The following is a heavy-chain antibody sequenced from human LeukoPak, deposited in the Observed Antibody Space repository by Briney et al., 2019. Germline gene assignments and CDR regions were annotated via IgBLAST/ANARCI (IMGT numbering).Heavy chain of an antibody. V-gene: IGHV1-2*02. CDR1: GYTFTGYY. Sequence: GASVKVPCKASGYTFTGYYMHWVRQAPGQGLEWMGWINPNSGGTNYAQKFQGRVTMTRDTSISTAYMELSRLRSDDTAVYYCAREEGLRYFDWLPRNDYYYMDVWGKGTTVTVSS. CDR2: INPNSGGT. J-gene: IGHJ6*03. D-gene: IGHD3-9*01. CDR3: AREEGLRYFDWLPRNDYYYMDV.